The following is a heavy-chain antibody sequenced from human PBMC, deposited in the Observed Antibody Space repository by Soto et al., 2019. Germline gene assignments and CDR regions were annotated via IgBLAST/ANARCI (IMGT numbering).Heavy chain of an antibody. CDR3: ARGWGAVADY. CDR2: INHSGST. V-gene: IGHV4-34*01. J-gene: IGHJ4*02. CDR1: GGSFTGYY. D-gene: IGHD6-19*01. Sequence: QVQLQQWGAGLLKPSETLSLTCAVYGGSFTGYYWSWIRQPPGKGLEWIGEINHSGSTNYNPSLKSRVTISVDTSKNQFSLKLSSVTAADTAVDYCARGWGAVADYWGQGTLVTVSS.